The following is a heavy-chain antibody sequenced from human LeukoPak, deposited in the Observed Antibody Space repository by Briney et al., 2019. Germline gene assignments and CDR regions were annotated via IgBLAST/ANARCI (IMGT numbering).Heavy chain of an antibody. CDR1: GDSFSYFY. V-gene: IGHV4-59*01. CDR2: IYYSGST. CDR3: ARGGRYRYGYNEYHSYMDI. D-gene: IGHD5-24*01. J-gene: IGHJ6*03. Sequence: PSETLSLTCTVSGDSFSYFYWSWIRQPPGKGLEWIGYIYYSGSTNYNPSLKSRVTISVDTSKNQFSLKLSSVTAAETAVYYCARGGRYRYGYNEYHSYMDIWGKGTTVTVSS.